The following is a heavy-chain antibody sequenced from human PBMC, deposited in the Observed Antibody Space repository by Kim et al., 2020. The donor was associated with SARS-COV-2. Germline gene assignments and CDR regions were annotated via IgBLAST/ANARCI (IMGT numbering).Heavy chain of an antibody. J-gene: IGHJ4*02. CDR1: GFTFSNYA. Sequence: GVSLRLSCAASGFTFSNYAMGWVRQAPGKGLEWVSCISDGSISTYYADSVKGRFTISRDNSKHTLYLQMNGLRAEDTAVYYCTKGRSGSYGWEFDYWGQGTLVTVSS. V-gene: IGHV3-23*01. D-gene: IGHD1-26*01. CDR3: TKGRSGSYGWEFDY. CDR2: ISDGSIST.